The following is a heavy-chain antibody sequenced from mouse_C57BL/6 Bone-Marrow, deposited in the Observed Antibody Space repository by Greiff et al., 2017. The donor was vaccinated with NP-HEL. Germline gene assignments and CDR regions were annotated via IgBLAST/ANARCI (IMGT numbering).Heavy chain of an antibody. J-gene: IGHJ3*01. CDR1: GFNIKDDY. V-gene: IGHV14-4*01. CDR2: IDPENGDT. Sequence: VQLKQSGAELVRPGASVKLSCTASGFNIKDDYMHWVKQRPEQGLEWIGWIDPENGDTEYASKFQGKATITADTSSNTAYLQLSSLTSEDTAVYYCTTSNYWAWFADWGQGTLVTVSA. D-gene: IGHD2-5*01. CDR3: TTSNYWAWFAD.